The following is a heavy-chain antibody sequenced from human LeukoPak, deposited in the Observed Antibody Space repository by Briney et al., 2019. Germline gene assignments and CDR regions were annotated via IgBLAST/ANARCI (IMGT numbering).Heavy chain of an antibody. CDR2: IYYSGST. V-gene: IGHV4-39*07. D-gene: IGHD3-22*01. CDR3: ARVNVRPSYYYDSSGPPDY. CDR1: GGSISSSSYY. J-gene: IGHJ4*02. Sequence: SETLSLTCTVSGGSISSSSYYWGWIRQPPGKGLEWIGSIYYSGSTYYNPSLKSRVTISVDTSKNQFSLKLSSVTAADTAVYYCARVNVRPSYYYDSSGPPDYWGQGTLVTVSS.